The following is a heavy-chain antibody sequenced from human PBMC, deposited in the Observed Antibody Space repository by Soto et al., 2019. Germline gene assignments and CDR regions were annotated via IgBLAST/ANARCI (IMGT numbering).Heavy chain of an antibody. CDR3: ARQWLVPGCRYFDL. CDR1: GFSLSTSGVG. Sequence: QITLKESGPTLVKPTQTLTLTCTFSGFSLSTSGVGVGWIRQPPGKALEWLALIYWDDDKRYSPSLKSRLTITKDTSKNQVVLTMTNMDPVDTATYYCARQWLVPGCRYFDLWGRGTLVTVSS. D-gene: IGHD6-19*01. CDR2: IYWDDDK. J-gene: IGHJ2*01. V-gene: IGHV2-5*02.